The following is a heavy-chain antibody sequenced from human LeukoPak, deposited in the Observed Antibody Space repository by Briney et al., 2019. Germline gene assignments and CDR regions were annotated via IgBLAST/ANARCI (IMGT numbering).Heavy chain of an antibody. CDR3: ASQDYGGNSAFDY. CDR2: IYYSGST. J-gene: IGHJ4*02. V-gene: IGHV4-59*01. D-gene: IGHD4-23*01. CDR1: GGSISSYY. Sequence: SETLSLTCTVSGGSISSYYWSWIRQPPGKGLEWIGYIYYSGSTNYNPSLKSRVTISVDTSKNQFSLNLSSVTAADTAVYYCASQDYGGNSAFDYWGQGTLVTVSS.